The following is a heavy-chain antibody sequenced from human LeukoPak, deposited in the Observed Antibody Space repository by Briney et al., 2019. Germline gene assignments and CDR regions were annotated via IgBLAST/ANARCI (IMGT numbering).Heavy chain of an antibody. CDR2: IYTSGST. CDR1: GGSISSYY. D-gene: IGHD6-6*01. J-gene: IGHJ3*02. V-gene: IGHV4-4*07. Sequence: PSETLSLTCTVSGGSISSYYWSWIRQPAGKGLEWIGRIYTSGSTNYNPSLKSRVTMSVDTSKNQFSLKLSSVTAADTAVYYCARESFGSSPVPYPEAARPSAFDIWGQGTMVTVSS. CDR3: ARESFGSSPVPYPEAARPSAFDI.